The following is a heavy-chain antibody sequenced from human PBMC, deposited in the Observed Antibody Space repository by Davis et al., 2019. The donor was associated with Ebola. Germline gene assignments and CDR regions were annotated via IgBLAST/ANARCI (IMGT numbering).Heavy chain of an antibody. CDR3: ARDLWFGELSDC. CDR1: GCTFSSYW. CDR2: IKQDGSEK. J-gene: IGHJ4*02. Sequence: GESLKISCAASGCTFSSYWMSWVRQAPGKGLEWVANIKQDGSEKYYVDSVKGRFTISRDNAKNSLYLQMNSLRAEDTAVYYCARDLWFGELSDCWGQGTLVTVSS. V-gene: IGHV3-7*03. D-gene: IGHD3-10*01.